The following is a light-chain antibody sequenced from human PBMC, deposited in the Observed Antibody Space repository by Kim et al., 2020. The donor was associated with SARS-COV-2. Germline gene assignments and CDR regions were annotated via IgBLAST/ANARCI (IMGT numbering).Light chain of an antibody. J-gene: IGKJ1*01. CDR3: QQYDTYPRT. Sequence: DIQMTQSPSTLSASVGDRVTITCRASQNIDNWLAWYQQKPGKAPKLLIHGASTLQSGVPSGFSGSGSGTEFTLTISSLQPDDFATYYCQQYDTYPRTFGPGTKVDIK. CDR1: QNIDNW. CDR2: GAS. V-gene: IGKV1-5*01.